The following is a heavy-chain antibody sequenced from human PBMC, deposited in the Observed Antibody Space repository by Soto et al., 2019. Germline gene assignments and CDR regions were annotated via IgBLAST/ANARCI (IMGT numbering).Heavy chain of an antibody. J-gene: IGHJ4*02. CDR2: IYPGASDT. D-gene: IGHD1-26*01. Sequence: GMSLNISCKVSGYSFTGYWIGWVRQMPGEGLEWMGMIYPGASDTRYSPSFQGQVTTSAYKCISTAYLQWSSLKASDTAMFYCARSPASTALLLDYWSQGTLVTVSS. V-gene: IGHV5-51*01. CDR3: ARSPASTALLLDY. CDR1: GYSFTGYW.